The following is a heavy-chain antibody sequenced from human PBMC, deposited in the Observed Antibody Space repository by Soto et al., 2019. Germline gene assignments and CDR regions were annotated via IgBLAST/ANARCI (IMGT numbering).Heavy chain of an antibody. V-gene: IGHV3-30*03. CDR2: ISYDGSNK. CDR3: ADLPFLIAEAVSDF. J-gene: IGHJ4*02. CDR1: GFTFSSYG. D-gene: IGHD6-13*01. Sequence: GGSLRLSCAASGFTFSSYGMHWVRQAPGKGLEWVAVISYDGSNKYYADSVKGRFTISRDNSKNTLYLQMNSLRAEDTAVYHCADLPFLIAEAVSDFWGQGTLVTVSS.